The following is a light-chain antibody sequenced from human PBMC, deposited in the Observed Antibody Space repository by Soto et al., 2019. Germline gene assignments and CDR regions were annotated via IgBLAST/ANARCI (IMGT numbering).Light chain of an antibody. Sequence: EIVMTQSPATLSVSTGERATLSCMAIQSVSNHLAWYQKQPGQAPRLLIYCASTRDTGIPARFSGSGSGTEFTLTISCLQSEDFASYYCQQYHNWWTFGQGTRLDIK. V-gene: IGKV3-15*01. J-gene: IGKJ1*01. CDR2: CAS. CDR3: QQYHNWWT. CDR1: QSVSNH.